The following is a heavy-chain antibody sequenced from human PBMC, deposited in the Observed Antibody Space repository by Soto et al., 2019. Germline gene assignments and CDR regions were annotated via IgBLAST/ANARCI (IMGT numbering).Heavy chain of an antibody. CDR2: TYYRSKWYD. D-gene: IGHD3-22*01. CDR1: GDSVSSNSAA. CDR3: ARDRGSGYPRGYFDY. J-gene: IGHJ4*02. Sequence: SQTLSLTCAISGDSVSSNSAAWHWFRQSPSRGLEWLGRTYYRSKWYDDYAISVKSRITINPDTSKNQFSLQLISVTPEDTAVYYCARDRGSGYPRGYFDYWGQGTLVTVSS. V-gene: IGHV6-1*01.